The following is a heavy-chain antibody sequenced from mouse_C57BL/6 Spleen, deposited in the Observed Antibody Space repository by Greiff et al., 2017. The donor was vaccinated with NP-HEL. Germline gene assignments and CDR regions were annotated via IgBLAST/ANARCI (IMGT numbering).Heavy chain of an antibody. CDR3: ARYRGRYYAMDY. CDR2: IRNEANGYTT. V-gene: IGHV7-3*01. Sequence: EVKLVESGGGLAQPGGSLSLSCAASGFTFTDYYMSWVRQPPGKALEWLGFIRNEANGYTTEYSASVKGRFTISRDNSQSILYLQMNALRAEDSATYYCARYRGRYYAMDYWGQGTSVTVSS. CDR1: GFTFTDYY. J-gene: IGHJ4*01.